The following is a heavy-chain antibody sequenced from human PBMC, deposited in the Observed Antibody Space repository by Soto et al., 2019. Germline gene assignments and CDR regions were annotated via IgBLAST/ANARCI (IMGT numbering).Heavy chain of an antibody. CDR1: GYSLSNARLG. V-gene: IGHV2-26*01. D-gene: IGHD5-12*01. J-gene: IGHJ1*01. CDR2: IFSNDEK. Sequence: QITLKESGPVLVNSTETLTLTCTVSGYSLSNARLGVAWIRQPPGKALEWLAHIFSNDEKTYNTSLESRLTISQDISRNQVGLTMTNTDPVDTATYYCARLWTVERWLQYWGQGTLVTVTS. CDR3: ARLWTVERWLQY.